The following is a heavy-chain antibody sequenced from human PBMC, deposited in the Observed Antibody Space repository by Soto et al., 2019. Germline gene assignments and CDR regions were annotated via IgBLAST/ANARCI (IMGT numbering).Heavy chain of an antibody. CDR2: ISYDGSNK. CDR3: AKAAMYSSSWYGDY. V-gene: IGHV3-30*18. CDR1: GFTFSSYG. J-gene: IGHJ4*02. Sequence: QVQLVESGGGVVQPGRSLRLSCAASGFTFSSYGMHWVRQAPGKGLEWVAVISYDGSNKYYADSVKGRFTISRDNSKNKLYLQMNSLRAEDTAVYYCAKAAMYSSSWYGDYWGQGTLVTVSS. D-gene: IGHD6-13*01.